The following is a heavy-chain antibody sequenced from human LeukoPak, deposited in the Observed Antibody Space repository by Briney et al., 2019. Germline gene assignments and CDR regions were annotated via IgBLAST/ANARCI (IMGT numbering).Heavy chain of an antibody. D-gene: IGHD3-22*01. J-gene: IGHJ4*02. V-gene: IGHV3-30-3*01. CDR3: ARGSGYYDSSGYLATFDY. CDR2: ISYDGSNK. CDR1: GFTFSSYA. Sequence: GGSLRLSCAASGFTFSSYAMHWVRQAPGKGLEWVAVISYDGSNKYYADSVKGRFTISRDNSKNTLYLQMNSLRAEDTAVYYCARGSGYYDSSGYLATFDYWGQGTLVTVSS.